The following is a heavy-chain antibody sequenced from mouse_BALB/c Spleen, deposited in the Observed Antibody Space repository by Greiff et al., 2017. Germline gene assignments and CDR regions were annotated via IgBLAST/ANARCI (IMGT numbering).Heavy chain of an antibody. CDR2: ISSGSSTI. CDR3: ARSRNWVDY. Sequence: EVHLVESGGGLVQPGGSRKLSCAASGFTFSSFGMHWVRQAPEKGLEWVAYISSGSSTIYYADTVKGRFTISRDNPKNTLFLQMTSLRSEDTAMYYCARSRNWVDYWGQGTTLTVSS. CDR1: GFTFSSFG. D-gene: IGHD4-1*01. J-gene: IGHJ2*01. V-gene: IGHV5-17*02.